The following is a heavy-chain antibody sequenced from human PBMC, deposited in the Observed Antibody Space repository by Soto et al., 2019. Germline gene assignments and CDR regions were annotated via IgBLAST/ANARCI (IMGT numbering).Heavy chain of an antibody. D-gene: IGHD6-19*01. J-gene: IGHJ4*02. CDR1: GFTFNTYG. V-gene: IGHV3-33*01. CDR2: IWYDEDNR. CDR3: ARDKGGGAVVPDC. Sequence: QVQLVESGGGVVQPGRSLRLSCAASGFTFNTYGMHWVRQAPGKGLECVAVIWYDEDNRYYADSVKGRFTISRDNSKNTLYLQMNSLRGEDTAVYYCARDKGGGAVVPDCWGQGTLVTVSS.